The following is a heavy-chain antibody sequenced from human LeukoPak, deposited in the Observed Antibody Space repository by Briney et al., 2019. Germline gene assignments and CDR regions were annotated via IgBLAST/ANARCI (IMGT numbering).Heavy chain of an antibody. CDR2: INDSGRT. CDR1: GGSFSNYY. J-gene: IGHJ6*03. Sequence: SETLSLTCAVYGGSFSNYYWSWIRQPPGKGLEWIGEINDSGRTNYNPSLMSRVTVSVDTSKNQFSLRLTSVTATDTAAYYCARRWNYGRNYYIDVWGNGATVSVSS. V-gene: IGHV4-34*01. CDR3: ARRWNYGRNYYIDV. D-gene: IGHD1-7*01.